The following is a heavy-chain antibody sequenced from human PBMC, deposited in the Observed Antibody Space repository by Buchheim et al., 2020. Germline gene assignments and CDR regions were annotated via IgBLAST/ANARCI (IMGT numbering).Heavy chain of an antibody. CDR1: GFTFSSYS. Sequence: EVQLVESGGGLVQPGGSLRLSCAASGFTFSSYSMNWVRRAPGKGLEWVSYISGSGNTINYADSVKGRFTMSRDNAKNSLYLQMNSLRAEDTALYYCARDDDTGMATRYFDYWGQGTL. CDR3: ARDDDTGMATRYFDY. CDR2: ISGSGNTI. D-gene: IGHD5-18*01. V-gene: IGHV3-48*01. J-gene: IGHJ4*02.